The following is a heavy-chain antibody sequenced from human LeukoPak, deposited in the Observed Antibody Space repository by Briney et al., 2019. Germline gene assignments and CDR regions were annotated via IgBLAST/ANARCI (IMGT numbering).Heavy chain of an antibody. CDR3: ARSHTYYYDSSGYSPSDY. V-gene: IGHV1-18*01. J-gene: IGHJ4*02. CDR1: GYTFTSYG. CDR2: ISAYNGNT. D-gene: IGHD3-22*01. Sequence: ASVKVSCKASGYTFTSYGISWVRQAPGQGLEWMGWISAYNGNTNYAQKLQGRVTMTTDTSTSTVYMELRSLRSDDTAVYYCARSHTYYYDSSGYSPSDYWGQGTLVTVSS.